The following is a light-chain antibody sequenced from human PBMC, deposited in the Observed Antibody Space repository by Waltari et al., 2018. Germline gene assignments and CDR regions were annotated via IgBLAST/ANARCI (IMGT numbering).Light chain of an antibody. CDR2: EVS. Sequence: QSALTQPASVSGSPGQSITISCTGTSSDVGGYNYVPWYQQYPGKVPKLMIYEVSNRASGVSNRFSGSKSGNTASLTISGLQAEDEADYYCSSFTSSITIVFGGGTKLTVL. V-gene: IGLV2-14*01. CDR3: SSFTSSITIV. J-gene: IGLJ2*01. CDR1: SSDVGGYNY.